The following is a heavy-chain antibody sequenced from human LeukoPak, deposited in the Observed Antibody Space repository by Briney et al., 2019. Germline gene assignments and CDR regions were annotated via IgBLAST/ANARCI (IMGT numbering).Heavy chain of an antibody. V-gene: IGHV3-7*01. Sequence: PGGSLRLSCVASVSSGLTRWMNWVRRAPGKGLEWVAIIKEDGSDKYYEDSVKGRFTISRDNAKNSVYLQMNSLRVEDTAVYYCASAAGWEFGYWGQGTLVTVSS. CDR2: IKEDGSDK. CDR1: VSSGLTRW. D-gene: IGHD1-26*01. J-gene: IGHJ4*02. CDR3: ASAAGWEFGY.